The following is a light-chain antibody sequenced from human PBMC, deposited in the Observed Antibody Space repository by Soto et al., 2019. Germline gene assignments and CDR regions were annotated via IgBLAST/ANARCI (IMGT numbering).Light chain of an antibody. CDR1: QSVSSSY. CDR2: GAS. J-gene: IGKJ1*01. Sequence: EVVLTQSPGTLSLSPGERATLSCRASQSVSSSYLGWYQQKPGQAPRLLIYGASSRATGIPDRFSGSGSGTDFSLTISRLEPEDFAVYYCQQYNNWPTFGQGTKVDIK. CDR3: QQYNNWPT. V-gene: IGKV3-20*01.